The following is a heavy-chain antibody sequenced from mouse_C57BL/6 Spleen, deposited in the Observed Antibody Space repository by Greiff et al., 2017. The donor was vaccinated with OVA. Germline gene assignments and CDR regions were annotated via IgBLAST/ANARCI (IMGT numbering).Heavy chain of an antibody. Sequence: VQLRQSGPELVKPGASVKISCKASGYTFTDYYMNWVKQSHGKSLEWIGDINPNNGGTSYNQKFKGKATLTVDKSYSTAYMELRSLTSEDSAVYYCARRGLGATWFAYWGQGTLVTVSA. CDR2: INPNNGGT. CDR3: ARRGLGATWFAY. D-gene: IGHD3-3*01. J-gene: IGHJ3*01. V-gene: IGHV1-26*01. CDR1: GYTFTDYY.